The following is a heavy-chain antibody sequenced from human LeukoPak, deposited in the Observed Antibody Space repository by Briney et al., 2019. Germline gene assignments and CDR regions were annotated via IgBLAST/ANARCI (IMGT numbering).Heavy chain of an antibody. CDR1: GFTFSFYV. D-gene: IGHD3-22*01. V-gene: IGHV3-23*01. CDR3: AKRDYQSSGHFDY. Sequence: GGSLRLSCAASGFTFSFYVMGWVRQAPGKGLEWVSAISGSTTDTNYADSVQGRFTISRDNSKNTLFLQMNSLRADDTAVYYCAKRDYQSSGHFDYWGQGTLVTVSS. J-gene: IGHJ4*02. CDR2: ISGSTTDT.